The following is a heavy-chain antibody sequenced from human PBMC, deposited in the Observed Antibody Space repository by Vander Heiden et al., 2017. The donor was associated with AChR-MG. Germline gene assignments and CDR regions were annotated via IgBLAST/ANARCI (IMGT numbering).Heavy chain of an antibody. CDR3: AKATQYCSGGNCYSGMDV. CDR1: VFTFSSYA. CDR2: ISGSGGST. Sequence: VPLLESVGGLVQPGGSLSLSCAASVFTFSSYAMSWVRQAPGKGLEWVSTISGSGGSTYYADSVKGRFTISRDNSKNTLYLQMNSLRAEDTAVYYCAKATQYCSGGNCYSGMDVWGQGTTVTVSS. D-gene: IGHD2-15*01. J-gene: IGHJ6*02. V-gene: IGHV3-23*01.